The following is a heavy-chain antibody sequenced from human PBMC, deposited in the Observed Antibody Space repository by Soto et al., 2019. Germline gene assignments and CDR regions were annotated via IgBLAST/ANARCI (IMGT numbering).Heavy chain of an antibody. CDR3: ATQSSMVRGVT. CDR1: GFTFSSYA. Sequence: QPGGSLRLSCEASGFTFSSYAMKWVRQAPGKGLEWVSSINEAGGNTYYADSVKGRFTISRDNSKNTLYLQMNSLRAEDTAVYYCATQSSMVRGVTWGQGTLVTVSS. V-gene: IGHV3-23*01. D-gene: IGHD3-10*01. J-gene: IGHJ4*02. CDR2: INEAGGNT.